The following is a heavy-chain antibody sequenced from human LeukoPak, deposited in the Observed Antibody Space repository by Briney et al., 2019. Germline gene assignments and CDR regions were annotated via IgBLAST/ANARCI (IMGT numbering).Heavy chain of an antibody. D-gene: IGHD1-26*01. CDR3: AKSAVGATLGDY. CDR2: ISGSGTIT. V-gene: IGHV3-23*01. J-gene: IGHJ4*02. Sequence: QPGESLRLSCAASGFTFSRYAMSWVRQAPGKGLEWVSAISGSGTITYYADSVKGRFTISRDNSKDTLYLQMNSLRAEDTAIYFCAKSAVGATLGDYWGQGTPVTVSS. CDR1: GFTFSRYA.